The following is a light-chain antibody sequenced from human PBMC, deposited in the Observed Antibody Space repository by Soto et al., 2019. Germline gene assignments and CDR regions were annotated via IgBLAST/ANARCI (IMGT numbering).Light chain of an antibody. CDR3: SSYAGSNNYV. J-gene: IGLJ1*01. Sequence: QSVLTQPPSPSGSPGQLVTLSRPGTSSDVGGYNYVSWYQQHPGKAPKLMIYEVSKRPSGVPDRFSGSKSGNTASLTVSGLQAEDEADYYCSSYAGSNNYVFGTGTKVTVL. CDR2: EVS. V-gene: IGLV2-8*01. CDR1: SSDVGGYNY.